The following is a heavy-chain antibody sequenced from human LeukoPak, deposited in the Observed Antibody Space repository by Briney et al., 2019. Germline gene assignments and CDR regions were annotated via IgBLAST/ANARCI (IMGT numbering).Heavy chain of an antibody. CDR2: ISGSSGII. CDR3: ARGGFGELLYYYYGMDV. J-gene: IGHJ6*02. D-gene: IGHD3-10*01. Sequence: GGSLRLSCAASGFTFNTYTMNWVRQAPGKGLEWVSYISGSSGIIDYADSVKGRFTISRDNAKNTLYLQMNSLRAEDTGVYYCARGGFGELLYYYYGMDVWGQGTTVTVSS. V-gene: IGHV3-48*04. CDR1: GFTFNTYT.